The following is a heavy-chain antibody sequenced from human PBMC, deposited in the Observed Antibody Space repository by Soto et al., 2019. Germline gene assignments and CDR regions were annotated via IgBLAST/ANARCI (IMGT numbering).Heavy chain of an antibody. CDR2: INPNSGGT. V-gene: IGHV1-2*04. Sequence: ASVKVSCKASGYTFTGYYMHWVRQAPGQGLEWMGWINPNSGGTNYAQKFQGWVTMTRDTSISTAYMELSRLRSDDTAVYYCARGSETYYDFWSGYWGPLYYYYGMDVWGQGTTVTVSS. J-gene: IGHJ6*02. CDR3: ARGSETYYDFWSGYWGPLYYYYGMDV. D-gene: IGHD3-3*01. CDR1: GYTFTGYY.